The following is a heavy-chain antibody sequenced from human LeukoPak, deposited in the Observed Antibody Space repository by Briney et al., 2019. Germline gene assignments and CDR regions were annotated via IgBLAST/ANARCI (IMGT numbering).Heavy chain of an antibody. CDR3: AKVSGFYFDY. CDR2: IRHDRSNQ. CDR1: GFTLINYG. V-gene: IGHV3-30*02. J-gene: IGHJ4*02. Sequence: GGSLRPSCAASGFTLINYGMHWVRQAPGKGLEWVAFIRHDRSNQYYADSVKGRFTISRDNYKNTVYLQMHSLRAEDTAAYYCAKVSGFYFDYWGQGKLVTVSS.